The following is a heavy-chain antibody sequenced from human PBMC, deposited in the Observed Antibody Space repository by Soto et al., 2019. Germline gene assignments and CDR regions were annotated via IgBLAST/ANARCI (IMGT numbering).Heavy chain of an antibody. CDR1: GYTFTSYG. CDR2: ISAYNGNT. J-gene: IGHJ5*02. D-gene: IGHD3-22*01. V-gene: IGHV1-18*04. Sequence: GASVKVSCKAAGYTFTSYGISWVRQAPGQGLEWMGWISAYNGNTNYAQKLQGRVTMTTDTSTSTAYMELRSLRSDDTAVYYCARDLYDSSRYYKKEHCSWGRGPRRTVSS. CDR3: ARDLYDSSRYYKKEHCS.